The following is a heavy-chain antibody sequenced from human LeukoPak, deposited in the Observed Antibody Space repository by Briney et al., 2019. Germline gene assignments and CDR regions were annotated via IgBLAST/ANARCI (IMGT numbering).Heavy chain of an antibody. D-gene: IGHD4-23*01. V-gene: IGHV1-69*13. J-gene: IGHJ3*02. Sequence: PGASVKVSCKASGYTFTTYGVSWVRQAPGHGLEWMGGIIPIFRTANYAQKFQGRVTITADESTSTAYMELSSLRSEDTAVYYCASLQKPTTVVTRSRAFDIWGQGTMVTVSS. CDR2: IIPIFRTA. CDR3: ASLQKPTTVVTRSRAFDI. CDR1: GYTFTTYG.